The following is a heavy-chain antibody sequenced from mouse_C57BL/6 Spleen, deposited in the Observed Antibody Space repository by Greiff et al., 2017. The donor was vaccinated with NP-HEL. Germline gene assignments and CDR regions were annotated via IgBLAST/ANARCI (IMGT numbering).Heavy chain of an antibody. CDR2: IYPGSGST. J-gene: IGHJ4*01. Sequence: VQLQQPGAELVKPGASVKMSCKASGYTFTSYWITWVKQRPGQGLEWIGDIYPGSGSTNYNEKFKSKATLTVDTSSSIAYVQLSSLTSEDSAVYDCARKYDGYYGSMDYWGQGTSVTVSS. D-gene: IGHD2-3*01. V-gene: IGHV1-55*01. CDR1: GYTFTSYW. CDR3: ARKYDGYYGSMDY.